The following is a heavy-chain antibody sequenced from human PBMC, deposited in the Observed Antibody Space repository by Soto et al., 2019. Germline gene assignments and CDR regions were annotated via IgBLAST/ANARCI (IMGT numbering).Heavy chain of an antibody. CDR1: GFTFRSYV. CDR2: ISGSGGNR. V-gene: IGHV3-23*01. J-gene: IGHJ4*02. D-gene: IGHD2-15*01. Sequence: EVQVLESGGGLEQPGGSLRLSCAASGFTFRSYVMSWVRQAPGKGLEWVSSISGSGGNRYYADSVKGRLTISRDNSNNTLYLQVDSLRAEDTAIYYCARFRSGIGWDFWGQGTLVTVSS. CDR3: ARFRSGIGWDF.